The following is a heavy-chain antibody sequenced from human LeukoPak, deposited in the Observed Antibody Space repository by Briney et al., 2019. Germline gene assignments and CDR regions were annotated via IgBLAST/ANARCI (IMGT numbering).Heavy chain of an antibody. D-gene: IGHD2-15*01. CDR3: VSQEVVPH. CDR2: VKEDGTTK. J-gene: IGHJ4*02. Sequence: GGSLRLPCAASGFNFINYWMSWVRQAPGKGLEWVANVKEDGTTKQYVDSVKGRFTISRDNAKNSLYLQMDSLRAEYTAVYYCVSQEVVPHWGQGTLVSVSS. CDR1: GFNFINYW. V-gene: IGHV3-7*01.